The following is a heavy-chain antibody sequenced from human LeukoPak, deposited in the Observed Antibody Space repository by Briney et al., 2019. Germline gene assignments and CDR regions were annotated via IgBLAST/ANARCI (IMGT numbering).Heavy chain of an antibody. D-gene: IGHD2-15*01. J-gene: IGHJ6*03. CDR1: GGTFSSYA. Sequence: SVKVSCKASGGTFSSYAISWVRQAPGQGLEWMGGIIPIFGTANYAQKFQGRVTITTDESTSTAYMELSSLRSEDTAVYYCARARLSLLDYYYYYMDVWGKGTTVTVSS. CDR2: IIPIFGTA. CDR3: ARARLSLLDYYYYYMDV. V-gene: IGHV1-69*05.